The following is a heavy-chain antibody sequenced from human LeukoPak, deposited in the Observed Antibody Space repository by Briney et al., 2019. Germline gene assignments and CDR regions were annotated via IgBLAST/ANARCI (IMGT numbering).Heavy chain of an antibody. V-gene: IGHV4-59*01. CDR2: VYYTGST. J-gene: IGHJ4*02. Sequence: SETLSLTCNVSGGSISSYYWSWLRQPPGKGLEWIAYVYYTGSTYYNPPLKSRVTTSLETSENQFSLKVNSVTAEDTAVYYCARVQYSYGSGYCFDYWGQGALVTVSS. CDR3: ARVQYSYGSGYCFDY. CDR1: GGSISSYY. D-gene: IGHD5-18*01.